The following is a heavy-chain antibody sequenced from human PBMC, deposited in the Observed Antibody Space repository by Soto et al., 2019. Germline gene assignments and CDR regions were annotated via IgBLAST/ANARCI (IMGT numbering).Heavy chain of an antibody. Sequence: PGGSLRLSCAASGFTFNNYGMHWVRQAPGKGPEWVIVISFDGRNTYYADSVKGRFTISRDNAKNSLYLQMNSLRAEDTAVYYCARDRGYYYDSSGYYGPYYYGLDVWGQGTTVTSP. CDR3: ARDRGYYYDSSGYYGPYYYGLDV. J-gene: IGHJ6*02. V-gene: IGHV3-30*03. CDR1: GFTFNNYG. D-gene: IGHD3-22*01. CDR2: ISFDGRNT.